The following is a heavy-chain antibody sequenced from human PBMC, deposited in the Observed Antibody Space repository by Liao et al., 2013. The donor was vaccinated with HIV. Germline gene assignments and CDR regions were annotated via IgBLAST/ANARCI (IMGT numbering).Heavy chain of an antibody. CDR2: VYNTETT. CDR3: ARATFHPEDLVPRANHWYFDL. V-gene: IGHV4-4*08. D-gene: IGHD2/OR15-2a*01. CDR1: GASITNYY. Sequence: QVQLQESGPGLVKASETLSLTCRVSGASITNYYWTWIRQSPEKGLEWIGYVYNTETTNYSPSLKSRLTVSLDTSKNQVSLNLTSVTAADTAVYYCARATFHPEDLVPRANHWYFDLWGRGTLVTVSA. J-gene: IGHJ2*01.